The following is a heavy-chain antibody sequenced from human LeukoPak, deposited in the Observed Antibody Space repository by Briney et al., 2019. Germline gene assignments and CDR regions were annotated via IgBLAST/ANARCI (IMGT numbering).Heavy chain of an antibody. Sequence: PGGSLRLSCAASRFTVSSNYMSWVRQAPGKGLQWVSVIYTDSTTYYANSVKGRFTISRGNSKNTLYLQMNSLRADDTAVYYCAKSPGSYSFYSYMDVWGQGTTVTVSS. CDR1: RFTVSSNY. J-gene: IGHJ6*02. V-gene: IGHV3-66*01. CDR3: AKSPGSYSFYSYMDV. CDR2: IYTDSTT. D-gene: IGHD1-26*01.